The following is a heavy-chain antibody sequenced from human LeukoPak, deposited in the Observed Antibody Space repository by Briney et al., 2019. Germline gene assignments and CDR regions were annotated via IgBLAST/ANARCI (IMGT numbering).Heavy chain of an antibody. Sequence: PSETLSLTCAVYGGSFSGYYWSWIRQPPGKGLEWVGEINHSGSTNYNPSLKSRVTISVDTSKNQFSLKLSSVTAADTAVYYCARVVKSNYVGYYYYGMDVWGQGTTVTVSS. CDR1: GGSFSGYY. J-gene: IGHJ6*02. CDR3: ARVVKSNYVGYYYYGMDV. V-gene: IGHV4-34*01. D-gene: IGHD4-11*01. CDR2: INHSGST.